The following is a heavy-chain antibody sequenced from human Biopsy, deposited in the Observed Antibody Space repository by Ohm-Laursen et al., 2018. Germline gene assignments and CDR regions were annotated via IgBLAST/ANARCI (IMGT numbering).Heavy chain of an antibody. CDR2: INPKNGDT. Sequence: ASVKVSCKASGYTFTGYYIHWVRQAPGQGLEWMGYINPKNGDTNCEQKFRGRVTVTRDTSINTLYVDLSRLTPDDTAVYYCARESNPKRLGDWGQGTLVTVSS. V-gene: IGHV1-2*02. CDR3: ARESNPKRLGD. CDR1: GYTFTGYY. J-gene: IGHJ4*02. D-gene: IGHD3-16*01.